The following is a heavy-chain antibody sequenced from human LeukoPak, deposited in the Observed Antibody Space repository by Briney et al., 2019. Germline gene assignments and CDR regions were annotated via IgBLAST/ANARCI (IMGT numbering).Heavy chain of an antibody. CDR1: GFTVSSNY. J-gene: IGHJ4*02. CDR3: AKDPPGIAVAGIHDY. V-gene: IGHV3-66*01. CDR2: IYSGGST. D-gene: IGHD6-19*01. Sequence: GGSLRLSCAASGFTVSSNYMSWVRQAPGKGLEWVSVIYSGGSTYYADSVKGRFTISRDNSKNTLYLQMNSLRAEDTAVYYCAKDPPGIAVAGIHDYWGQGTLVTVSS.